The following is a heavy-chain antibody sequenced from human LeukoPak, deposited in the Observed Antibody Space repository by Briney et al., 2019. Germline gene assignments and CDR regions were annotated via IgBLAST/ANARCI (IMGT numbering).Heavy chain of an antibody. V-gene: IGHV3-53*04. Sequence: GGSLRLSCAASGFTVSSNYMSWVRQAPGKGLEWVSVIYSGGSTYYADSVKGRFTISRHNSKNTLYLQMNSLRAEDTAVYYCAKQGVAVPAAMLWFDPWGQGTLVTVSS. D-gene: IGHD2-2*01. CDR1: GFTVSSNY. CDR3: AKQGVAVPAAMLWFDP. J-gene: IGHJ5*02. CDR2: IYSGGST.